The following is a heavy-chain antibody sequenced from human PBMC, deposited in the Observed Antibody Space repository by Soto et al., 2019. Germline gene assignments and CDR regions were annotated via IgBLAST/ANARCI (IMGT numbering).Heavy chain of an antibody. CDR2: FSPYNDNT. Sequence: QVQLVQSAAEVKKPGASVKVSCKASGFSLSGDGINWVRQAPGQGLQWVGWFSPYNDNTNYAQKLQDRVTLTTDTSTSTAYLELRSLRFDDTAVYYCARSEVPAAMGGWFDPWGQGTLVTVSS. CDR3: ARSEVPAAMGGWFDP. J-gene: IGHJ5*02. V-gene: IGHV1-18*01. CDR1: GFSLSGDG. D-gene: IGHD2-2*01.